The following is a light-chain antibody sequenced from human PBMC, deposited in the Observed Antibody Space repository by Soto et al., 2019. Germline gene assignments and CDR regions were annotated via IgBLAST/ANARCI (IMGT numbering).Light chain of an antibody. CDR2: AAS. Sequence: DIQITQSPSSLSASVGDRVTITCRASQGIANYLAWYQQKPGKVPKLLINAASTLQSGVPSRFSGSGFGTDFTLTISSLQPEDVATYYCQKYNSASTFGQGTKVEIK. CDR3: QKYNSAST. V-gene: IGKV1-27*01. J-gene: IGKJ1*01. CDR1: QGIANY.